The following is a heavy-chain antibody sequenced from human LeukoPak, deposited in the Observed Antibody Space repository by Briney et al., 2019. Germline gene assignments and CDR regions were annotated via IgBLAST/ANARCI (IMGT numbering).Heavy chain of an antibody. CDR2: ISWDGGAT. Sequence: PGGSLRLSCAASGFTFDDYTMNWVRQVPGKGLEWVSLISWDGGATYYTDSVKGRFTISRDNNKNSLYLQMNSLRIEDTAMYYCTKDTLAYMDVWGKGTTVTVS. V-gene: IGHV3-43*01. D-gene: IGHD6-6*01. J-gene: IGHJ6*03. CDR3: TKDTLAYMDV. CDR1: GFTFDDYT.